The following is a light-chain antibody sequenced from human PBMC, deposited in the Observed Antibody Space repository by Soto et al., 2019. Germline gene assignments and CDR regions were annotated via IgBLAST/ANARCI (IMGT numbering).Light chain of an antibody. Sequence: QSVLTQPTSVSVAPGQRVTISCTGSSSNIGAGYDVHWYQQRPVTAPKLLIFGNINRPSGVPDRFSGSKSGTSASLAITGLQAEDEGDYYCQSYDSTLSARYVFGTGTKVTVL. V-gene: IGLV1-40*01. CDR1: SSNIGAGYD. CDR2: GNI. CDR3: QSYDSTLSARYV. J-gene: IGLJ1*01.